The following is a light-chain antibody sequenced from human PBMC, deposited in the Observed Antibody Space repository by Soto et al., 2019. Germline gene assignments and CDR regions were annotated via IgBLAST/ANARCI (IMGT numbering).Light chain of an antibody. CDR3: QQYGSSPVT. CDR2: GAS. Sequence: IVLTQSPGTLSLSPGETATLSCRASQSVSSSYLAWYQQKPGQAPRLLIYGASSRATDIPDRFSGSGSGTDFTLTISRLEPEDFAVYYCQQYGSSPVTFGQGTKVDIK. V-gene: IGKV3-20*01. J-gene: IGKJ1*01. CDR1: QSVSSSY.